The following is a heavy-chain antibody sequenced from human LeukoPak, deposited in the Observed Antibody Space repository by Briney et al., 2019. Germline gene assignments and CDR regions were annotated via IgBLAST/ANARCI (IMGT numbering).Heavy chain of an antibody. Sequence: SETLSLTCTVSGGSISSYYWSWIRQPPGKGLEWIGYIYYSGSTNYNPSLKSRVTISVDTSKNQFSLKLSSVTAADTAVYYCARLLAVAGIPYHYYYMDVWGKGTTVTISS. CDR1: GGSISSYY. V-gene: IGHV4-59*01. CDR3: ARLLAVAGIPYHYYYMDV. D-gene: IGHD6-19*01. J-gene: IGHJ6*03. CDR2: IYYSGST.